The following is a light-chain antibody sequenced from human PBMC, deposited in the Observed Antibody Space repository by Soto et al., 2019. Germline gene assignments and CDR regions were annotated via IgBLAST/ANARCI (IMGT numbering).Light chain of an antibody. Sequence: DIQMTQSPSSLSASVGDTVTISCRASQSISSFLHWYQQGPGKAPKLLIDAASGLQSGVPSRFSGSGSGTDFTLTISSLQPEDFATYFCQQTSSPPLTFGGGTKVEIK. V-gene: IGKV1-39*01. CDR1: QSISSF. J-gene: IGKJ4*01. CDR2: AAS. CDR3: QQTSSPPLT.